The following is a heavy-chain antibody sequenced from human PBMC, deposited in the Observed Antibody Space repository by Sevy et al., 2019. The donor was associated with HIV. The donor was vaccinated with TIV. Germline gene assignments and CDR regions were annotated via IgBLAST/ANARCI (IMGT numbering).Heavy chain of an antibody. V-gene: IGHV3-74*01. Sequence: GGSLRLSCAASGFTFSNYWIHWVRQAPGKGLVWVSRINGDGSSTSYADSVKSRFTISRDNAKNTLYLQMNSLTAEDTAVYYCARNLITVAGMLYYFDFWDQGTLVTVSS. CDR2: INGDGSST. CDR3: ARNLITVAGMLYYFDF. D-gene: IGHD6-19*01. J-gene: IGHJ4*02. CDR1: GFTFSNYW.